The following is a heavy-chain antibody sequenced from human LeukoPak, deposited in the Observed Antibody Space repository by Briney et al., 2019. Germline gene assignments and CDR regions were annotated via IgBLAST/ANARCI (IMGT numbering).Heavy chain of an antibody. J-gene: IGHJ3*02. Sequence: ASVKVSCTASGYTFTRNPMHWVRQAPGQRLEWMGWINAGNGNTKYSQKFQGRVTITRDTSASTAYMELSSLRSEDTAVYYCASLTGDDAFDIWGQGTMVTVSS. CDR1: GYTFTRNP. CDR3: ASLTGDDAFDI. V-gene: IGHV1-3*01. CDR2: INAGNGNT. D-gene: IGHD3-10*01.